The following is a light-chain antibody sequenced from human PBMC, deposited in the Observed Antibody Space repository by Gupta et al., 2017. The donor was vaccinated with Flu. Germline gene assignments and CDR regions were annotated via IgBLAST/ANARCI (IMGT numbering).Light chain of an antibody. Sequence: EILLTQSPGTLSLSPGESATLSCRASQSVNRNYLVWYQQKVGQAPRLLIYGASSRATGIPDKFGGRGSGTDFTLTISRLEPEDFAVYYCQQYVSPPRTFGQGTKVEIK. V-gene: IGKV3-20*01. J-gene: IGKJ1*01. CDR2: GAS. CDR3: QQYVSPPRT. CDR1: QSVNRNY.